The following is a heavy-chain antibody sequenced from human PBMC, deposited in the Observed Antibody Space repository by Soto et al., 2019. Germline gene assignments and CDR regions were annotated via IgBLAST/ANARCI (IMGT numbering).Heavy chain of an antibody. J-gene: IGHJ6*03. V-gene: IGHV4-59*01. Sequence: SETLSLTCTVSGGSISSYYWSWIRQPPGKGLEWIGYIHYSGSTNYNPSLKSRVTISVDTSKNQFSLKLSSVTAADTAVYYCARERYFDWLLSPAKSYYYYMDVWGKGTTVTVSS. D-gene: IGHD3-9*01. CDR3: ARERYFDWLLSPAKSYYYYMDV. CDR1: GGSISSYY. CDR2: IHYSGST.